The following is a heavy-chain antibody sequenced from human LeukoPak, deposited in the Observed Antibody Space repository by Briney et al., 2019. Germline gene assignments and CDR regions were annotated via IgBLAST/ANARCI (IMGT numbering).Heavy chain of an antibody. CDR2: IYHSGST. CDR1: GGSISSSNW. D-gene: IGHD4-17*01. V-gene: IGHV4-4*02. Sequence: PSETLSLTCAVSGGSISSSNWWSWVRQPPGKGLEWIGEIYHSGSTNYNPSLKSRVTISVDKSKDQFSLKLSSVTAADTAVYYCASMTTVTTELDYWGQGTLVTVSS. CDR3: ASMTTVTTELDY. J-gene: IGHJ4*02.